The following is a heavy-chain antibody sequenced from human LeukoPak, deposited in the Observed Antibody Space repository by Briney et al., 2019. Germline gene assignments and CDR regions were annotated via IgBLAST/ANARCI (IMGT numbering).Heavy chain of an antibody. D-gene: IGHD3-22*01. CDR1: GFAFSSYW. CDR3: ARDANYYDSRGENYFNC. CDR2: IKRGGSDT. Sequence: GGSLRLSCAASGFAFSSYWMSWVRQAPGKGLEWVANIKRGGSDTYYVDSVKGRFTISRDNAKNSLYLQLNSLRAEDAAVYYCARDANYYDSRGENYFNCWGQGTLVTVSS. V-gene: IGHV3-7*01. J-gene: IGHJ4*02.